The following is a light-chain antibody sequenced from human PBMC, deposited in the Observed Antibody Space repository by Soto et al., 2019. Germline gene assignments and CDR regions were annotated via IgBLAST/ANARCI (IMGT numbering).Light chain of an antibody. J-gene: IGLJ2*01. Sequence: QAVVTQPPSVSGAPGQRVTISCTGSSSNIGAGYDVHWYQQLPGTAPKLLIYGNSNGPSGVPDRFSGSKSGTSASLAITGLQAEDEADYYCQSYDSSLSGYVVFGGGTKLTVL. CDR1: SSNIGAGYD. V-gene: IGLV1-40*01. CDR3: QSYDSSLSGYVV. CDR2: GNS.